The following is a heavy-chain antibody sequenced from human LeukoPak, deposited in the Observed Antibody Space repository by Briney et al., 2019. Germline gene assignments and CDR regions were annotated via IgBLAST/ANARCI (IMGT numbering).Heavy chain of an antibody. CDR2: IKSKTDGGTT. D-gene: IGHD3-10*01. J-gene: IGHJ5*02. Sequence: GGSLRLSCAASRFTLSNAWMSWVRQAPGKGLEWVGRIKSKTDGGTTDYAAPVKGRFTISRDDSKNTLYLQINSLTTEDTAVYYCITEAPLVRGVMVGPWGQGTLVTVSS. CDR1: RFTLSNAW. V-gene: IGHV3-15*01. CDR3: ITEAPLVRGVMVGP.